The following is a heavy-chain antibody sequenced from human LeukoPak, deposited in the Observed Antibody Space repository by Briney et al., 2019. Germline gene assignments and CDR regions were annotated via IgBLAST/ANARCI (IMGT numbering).Heavy chain of an antibody. Sequence: ASVTVSFTSSAYTFTFYYMHWVRQAPGQGLGWMGWINPKSGGTNYAQKFQGRVTMTRDTSISTAYRELSRLRSDDTAVYYCERSYGLDWGQGTLVTVSS. J-gene: IGHJ4*02. CDR1: AYTFTFYY. CDR3: ERSYGLD. D-gene: IGHD5-18*01. CDR2: INPKSGGT. V-gene: IGHV1-2*02.